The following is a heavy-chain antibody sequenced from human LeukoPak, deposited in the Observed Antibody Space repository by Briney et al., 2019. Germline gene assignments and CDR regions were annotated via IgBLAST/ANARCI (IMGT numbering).Heavy chain of an antibody. CDR1: GYSFNFYW. CDR2: IYPGDSDA. CDR3: ARSISVSGDDGYDI. J-gene: IGHJ3*02. D-gene: IGHD5/OR15-5a*01. Sequence: GESLKISCKASGYSFNFYWINWVRQMPGKGLEWLGVIYPGDSDARNSPSFQGQVIISADKSISTAYLQWSSLKASDTAIYYCARSISVSGDDGYDIWGQGTMVTVSS. V-gene: IGHV5-51*01.